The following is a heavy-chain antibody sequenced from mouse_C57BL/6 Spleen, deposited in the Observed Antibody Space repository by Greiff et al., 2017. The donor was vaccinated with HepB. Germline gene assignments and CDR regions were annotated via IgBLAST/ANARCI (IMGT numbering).Heavy chain of an antibody. CDR2: ISYDGSN. Sequence: VQLQQSGPGLVKPSQSLSLTCSVTGYSITSGYYWNWIRQFPGNKLEWMGYISYDGSNNYNPSLKNRISITRDTSKNQFFLKLNSVTTEDTATYYCANGNSYAMDYWGQGTSVTVSS. V-gene: IGHV3-6*01. J-gene: IGHJ4*01. CDR1: GYSITSGYY. CDR3: ANGNSYAMDY. D-gene: IGHD2-1*01.